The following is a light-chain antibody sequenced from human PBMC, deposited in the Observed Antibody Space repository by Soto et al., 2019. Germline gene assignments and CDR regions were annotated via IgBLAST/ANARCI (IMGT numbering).Light chain of an antibody. Sequence: DIQMTQSPSSLSASVGDRVTLTCQASQDITNYLNWYQQKPGKAPQLLIYDASNLETGVPSRFSGSGSGTDFTITIISLQPEDIPTYYCQQYDYLPLTFGGGTKVEIE. CDR2: DAS. CDR3: QQYDYLPLT. V-gene: IGKV1-33*01. J-gene: IGKJ4*01. CDR1: QDITNY.